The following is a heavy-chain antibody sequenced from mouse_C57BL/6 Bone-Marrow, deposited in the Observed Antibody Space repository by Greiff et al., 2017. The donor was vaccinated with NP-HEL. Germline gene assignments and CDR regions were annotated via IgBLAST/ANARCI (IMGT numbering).Heavy chain of an antibody. J-gene: IGHJ4*01. CDR2: IYPRSGNT. V-gene: IGHV1-81*01. D-gene: IGHD2-14*01. Sequence: VKLMESGAELARPGASVKLSCKASGYTFTSYGISWVKQRTGQGLEWIGEIYPRSGNTYYNEKFKGKATLTADKSSSTAYMELRSLTSEDSAVYFCARNNRRGYAMDYWGQGTSVTVSS. CDR1: GYTFTSYG. CDR3: ARNNRRGYAMDY.